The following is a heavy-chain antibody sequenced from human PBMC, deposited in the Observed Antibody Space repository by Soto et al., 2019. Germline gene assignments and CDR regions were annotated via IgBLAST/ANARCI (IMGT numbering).Heavy chain of an antibody. CDR3: ARENYFDY. CDR1: GFTFRNYW. V-gene: IGHV3-7*01. CDR2: IKQDGSET. Sequence: RLSCAGSGFTFRNYWMGWVRQAPGKRLEWVANIKQDGSETSYADSVRGRFTVSRDNARNSLYLQMNSLGADDTAVYYCARENYFDYWGQGTLVTVSS. J-gene: IGHJ4*02.